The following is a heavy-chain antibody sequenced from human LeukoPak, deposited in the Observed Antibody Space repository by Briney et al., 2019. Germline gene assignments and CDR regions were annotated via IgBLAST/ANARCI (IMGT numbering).Heavy chain of an antibody. CDR1: GFTFSSHA. J-gene: IGHJ4*02. D-gene: IGHD7-27*01. CDR3: ARDLTGSFSYDY. Sequence: GSLRLSCAASGFTFSSHAMHWVRQAPGEGLEWVAVISYDGGKKFYANSVKGRFTISRDNSKNTVNLQMISLRTEDTVVYYCARDLTGSFSYDYWGQGTLVTVSS. CDR2: ISYDGGKK. V-gene: IGHV3-30*04.